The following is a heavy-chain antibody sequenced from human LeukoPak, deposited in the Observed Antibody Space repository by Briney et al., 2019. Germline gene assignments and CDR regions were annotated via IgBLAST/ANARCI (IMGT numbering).Heavy chain of an antibody. CDR3: ARGGGAPDY. V-gene: IGHV3-7*01. Sequence: PGGSLRLSCAASGITFSNYWMSWVRQAPGKGLEWVANIKQDGSEKHYVDSLKGRFTISRDNAKNSLYLQMDSLRVEDTAVYYCARGGGAPDYWGQGTLVTVSS. J-gene: IGHJ4*02. CDR1: GITFSNYW. CDR2: IKQDGSEK.